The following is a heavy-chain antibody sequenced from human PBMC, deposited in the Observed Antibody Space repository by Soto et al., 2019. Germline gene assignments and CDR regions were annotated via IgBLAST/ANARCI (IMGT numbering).Heavy chain of an antibody. J-gene: IGHJ4*02. D-gene: IGHD6-19*01. Sequence: GGSLRLSCAASGFTFDDYAMHWVRQAPGKGLEWVSGISWNSGSIGYADSVKGRFTISRDNAKNSLYLQMNSLRAEDTALYYCAKDKGPQVGQWLDYWGQGTLVTVSS. CDR1: GFTFDDYA. CDR3: AKDKGPQVGQWLDY. V-gene: IGHV3-9*01. CDR2: ISWNSGSI.